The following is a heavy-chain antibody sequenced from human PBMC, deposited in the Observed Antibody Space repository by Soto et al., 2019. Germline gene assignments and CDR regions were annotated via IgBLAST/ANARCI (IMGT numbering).Heavy chain of an antibody. J-gene: IGHJ4*02. CDR3: ARGSPGPVDH. CDR2: MNPHSGET. V-gene: IGHV1-8*01. D-gene: IGHD3-10*01. Sequence: QVQLVQSGAEVRRPGASVKVSCKASGYSFTSLHFNWVRQATGQGLEWIGWMNPHSGETGYAQRFQGRVTMTRDISLSPAYMELRSLTSHDTAFYFCARGSPGPVDHWGQGTLVTVSS. CDR1: GYSFTSLH.